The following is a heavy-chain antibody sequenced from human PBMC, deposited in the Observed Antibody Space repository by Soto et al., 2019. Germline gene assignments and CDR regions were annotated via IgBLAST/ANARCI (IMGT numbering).Heavy chain of an antibody. Sequence: GGSLRLSCEASGFIFGNYSMNWVRQAPGKGLEWVSSISSRSNFIYYADSLRGRVTISRDNTQNSLHLQMNSLRVEDTATYYCARVQKLYGNSVYYYGMDVWGQGTTVTVSS. CDR2: ISSRSNFI. CDR3: ARVQKLYGNSVYYYGMDV. V-gene: IGHV3-21*01. D-gene: IGHD3-10*01. CDR1: GFIFGNYS. J-gene: IGHJ6*02.